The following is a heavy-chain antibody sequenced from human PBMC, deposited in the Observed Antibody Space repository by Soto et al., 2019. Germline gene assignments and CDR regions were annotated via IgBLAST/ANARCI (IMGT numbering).Heavy chain of an antibody. D-gene: IGHD4-17*01. CDR2: ISYDGSNK. J-gene: IGHJ6*02. CDR3: ARYGGKKVLYYSYSGMDV. CDR1: GFTFSSYA. V-gene: IGHV3-30-3*01. Sequence: GGSLRLSCAASGFTFSSYAMHWVRQAPGKGLEWVAVISYDGSNKYYADSVKGRFTISRDNSKNTLYLQMNSLRAEDTAVYYCARYGGKKVLYYSYSGMDVWGQGTTVPVSS.